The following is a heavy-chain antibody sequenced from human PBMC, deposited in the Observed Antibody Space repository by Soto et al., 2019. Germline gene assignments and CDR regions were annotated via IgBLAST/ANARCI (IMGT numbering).Heavy chain of an antibody. D-gene: IGHD5-12*01. Sequence: EVQLLESGGGLVQPGGSLRLSCAASGFTFSSYAMSWVRQAPGKGLEWVSAISGSGGSTYYADSVKGRFTISRDNSKNTLYLQMNSLRAEDSAVYYCAVAIVAHGETQFDYWGQGTLVTVSS. CDR2: ISGSGGST. V-gene: IGHV3-23*01. CDR3: AVAIVAHGETQFDY. CDR1: GFTFSSYA. J-gene: IGHJ4*02.